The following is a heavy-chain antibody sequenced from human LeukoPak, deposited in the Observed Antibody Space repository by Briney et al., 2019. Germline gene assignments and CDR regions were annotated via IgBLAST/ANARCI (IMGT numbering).Heavy chain of an antibody. V-gene: IGHV3-23*01. CDR3: AKLGLYCSGGYCYSQYYFDY. Sequence: GGSPRLSCAASGFTFSSYAMSWVRQAPGKGLEWVSVISGSGGSTYYADSVKGRFTISRDNSKNTLYLQMNSLRAEDTAVFYCAKLGLYCSGGYCYSQYYFDYWGQGTLVTVSS. J-gene: IGHJ4*02. CDR2: ISGSGGST. D-gene: IGHD2-15*01. CDR1: GFTFSSYA.